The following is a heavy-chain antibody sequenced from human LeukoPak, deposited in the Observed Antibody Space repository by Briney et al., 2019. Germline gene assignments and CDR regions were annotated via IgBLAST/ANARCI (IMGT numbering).Heavy chain of an antibody. CDR1: GGSFSGYY. J-gene: IGHJ4*02. D-gene: IGHD6-13*01. CDR3: ARGSSWAPFSVDY. CDR2: INHSGST. V-gene: IGHV4-34*01. Sequence: SETLSLTCAVYGGSFSGYYWSWIRQPPGKGLEWIGEINHSGSTNYNPSLKSRVTISVDTSKNQFSLKLSSVTAADTAVYYCARGSSWAPFSVDYWGQGTLVTVSS.